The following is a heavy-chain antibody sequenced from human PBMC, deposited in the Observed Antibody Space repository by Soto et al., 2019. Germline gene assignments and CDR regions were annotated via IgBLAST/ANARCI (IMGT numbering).Heavy chain of an antibody. CDR3: ARDNSTTGGYCSGGSCVEVYYFDY. Sequence: SETLSLTCTVSGGSISSGGYYWSWIRQHPGKGLEWIGYIYYSGSTYYNPSLKSRVTISVDTSKNQFSLKLSSVTAADTAVYYCARDNSTTGGYCSGGSCVEVYYFDYWGQGTLVTVSS. D-gene: IGHD2-15*01. CDR2: IYYSGST. CDR1: GGSISSGGYY. V-gene: IGHV4-31*03. J-gene: IGHJ4*02.